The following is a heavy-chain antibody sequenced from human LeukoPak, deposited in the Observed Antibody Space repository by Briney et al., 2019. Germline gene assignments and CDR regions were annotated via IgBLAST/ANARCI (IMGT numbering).Heavy chain of an antibody. CDR2: ISGYKGDT. D-gene: IGHD3-10*01. Sequence: ASVKVSCKASGYTFTSSGISWVREAPGQGLEWVGWISGYKGDTDYAQKFRGIVTMTIDTSTSTAYMELKSLTSDDTAVYYCARDRGRNTLVRFKDYYGLDVWGQGTTVTVSS. CDR3: ARDRGRNTLVRFKDYYGLDV. CDR1: GYTFTSSG. J-gene: IGHJ6*02. V-gene: IGHV1-18*01.